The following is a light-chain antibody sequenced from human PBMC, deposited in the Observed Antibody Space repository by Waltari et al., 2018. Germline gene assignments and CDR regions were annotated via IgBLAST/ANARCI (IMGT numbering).Light chain of an antibody. CDR3: QQYNSYSLLS. CDR1: QSISKW. V-gene: IGKV1-5*03. CDR2: KAY. Sequence: DIQMTQSPSTLSASVGDRVIFSCRASQSISKWLAWYQQKPGKAPKLLIYKAYTLESGVPSRFSGSGSGTEFTLTISSLQHEDFATYYCQQYNSYSLLSFGGGTKVEIK. J-gene: IGKJ4*01.